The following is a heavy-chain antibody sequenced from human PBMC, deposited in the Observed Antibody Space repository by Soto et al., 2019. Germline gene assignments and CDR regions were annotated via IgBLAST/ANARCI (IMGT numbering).Heavy chain of an antibody. CDR2: IYTSGST. CDR1: GSSISSYS. Sequence: QVQLQESGPGLVKPSETLSLTCNVSGSSISSYSWSWIRQPAGKGLEWIGRIYTSGSTNYNSSLKSRVTMSVDTSKNQLSLKLSSVTAADTAVYDCARESGSDRYLDYWGQGTLVTVSS. J-gene: IGHJ4*02. V-gene: IGHV4-4*07. D-gene: IGHD3-3*01. CDR3: ARESGSDRYLDY.